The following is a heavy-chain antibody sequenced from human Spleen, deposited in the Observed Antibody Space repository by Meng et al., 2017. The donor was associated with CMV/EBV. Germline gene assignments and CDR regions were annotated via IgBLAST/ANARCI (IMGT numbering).Heavy chain of an antibody. CDR2: ISSSGSTI. V-gene: IGHV3-11*04. CDR3: ARLVGAPGDTKDY. CDR1: GFTFSDYY. J-gene: IGHJ4*02. Sequence: CAASGFTFSDYYMGWFRQPPGKGLEWVSYISSSGSTIYYADSVKGRFTISRDNTKNSLYLQMNSLRAEDTAVYYCARLVGAPGDTKDYWGQGTLVTVSS. D-gene: IGHD1-26*01.